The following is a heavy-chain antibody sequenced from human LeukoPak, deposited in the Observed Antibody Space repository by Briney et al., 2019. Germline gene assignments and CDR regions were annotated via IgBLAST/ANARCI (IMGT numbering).Heavy chain of an antibody. J-gene: IGHJ4*02. Sequence: GGSLRLSCAASGFTFSTYNMNWVRQAPGKGLEWVSSISSSSSNIYYADSVKGRFTMSGDNAKNSLYLQMNSLRAEDTAVYYCARGPYNWNYINFDYWGQGTLVTVSS. CDR1: GFTFSTYN. CDR2: ISSSSSNI. D-gene: IGHD1-7*01. CDR3: ARGPYNWNYINFDY. V-gene: IGHV3-21*01.